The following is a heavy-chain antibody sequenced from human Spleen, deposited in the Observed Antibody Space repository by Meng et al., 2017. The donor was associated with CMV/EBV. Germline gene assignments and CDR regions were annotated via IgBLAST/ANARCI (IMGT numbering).Heavy chain of an antibody. CDR2: INPNGGGT. D-gene: IGHD6-19*01. CDR3: ARVIAVAGTAPFDS. J-gene: IGHJ4*02. CDR1: GDTFTGYY. V-gene: IGHV1-2*02. Sequence: KTSGDTFTGYYMNWVLQAPGQGLEWMGWINPNGGGTNIAQTFRGRVTMTTDTSISTAYMDLSRLRYDDTAVYYCARVIAVAGTAPFDSWGQGTLVTVSS.